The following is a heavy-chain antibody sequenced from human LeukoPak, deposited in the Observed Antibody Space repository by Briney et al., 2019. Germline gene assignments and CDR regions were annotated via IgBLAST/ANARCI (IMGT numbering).Heavy chain of an antibody. CDR2: INPNSGGT. Sequence: ASVKVSCKASGYTFTGYYMHWVRQAPGQGLEWMGWINPNSGGTSYAQKFQDRVTMTRDTSISTDYMELSSLRSDDTAVYYCAREGSIGAVVLDYWGQGTLVTVSS. J-gene: IGHJ4*02. CDR3: AREGSIGAVVLDY. D-gene: IGHD6-13*01. V-gene: IGHV1-2*02. CDR1: GYTFTGYY.